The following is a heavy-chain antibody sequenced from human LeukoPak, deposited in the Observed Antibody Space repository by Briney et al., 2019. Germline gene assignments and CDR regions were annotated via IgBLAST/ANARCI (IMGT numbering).Heavy chain of an antibody. J-gene: IGHJ5*02. CDR3: ATSCMLSSSTSCYAGGYNWFDP. D-gene: IGHD2-2*01. V-gene: IGHV4-31*03. CDR1: GGSISSGGYY. CDR2: IYYSGST. Sequence: SETLSLTCTVSGGSISSGGYYWSWIRQHPGKGLEWIGYIYYSGSTYYNPSLKSRVTISVDTSKNQFSLKLSSVTAADTAVYYCATSCMLSSSTSCYAGGYNWFDPWGQGTLVTVSS.